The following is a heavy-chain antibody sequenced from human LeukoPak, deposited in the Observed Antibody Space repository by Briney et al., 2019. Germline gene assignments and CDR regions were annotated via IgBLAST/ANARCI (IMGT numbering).Heavy chain of an antibody. V-gene: IGHV3-7*01. Sequence: GGSLRLSCTTSGFTFSDYWMTWVRQAPGKGLEWVANIKQDGSEKFYVDSLKGRFTISRDNARKSLFLQMNSLRAEDTAVYYCARDYRTWTPDSAFDVWGQGTMVTVSS. J-gene: IGHJ3*01. CDR2: IKQDGSEK. CDR1: GFTFSDYW. CDR3: ARDYRTWTPDSAFDV. D-gene: IGHD3-16*02.